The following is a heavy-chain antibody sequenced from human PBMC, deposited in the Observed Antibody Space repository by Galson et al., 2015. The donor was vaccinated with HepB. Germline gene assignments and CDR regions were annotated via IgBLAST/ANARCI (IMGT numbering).Heavy chain of an antibody. J-gene: IGHJ6*02. CDR2: IYYSGST. CDR1: GCSISSGDYY. D-gene: IGHD4-17*01. V-gene: IGHV4-30-4*01. Sequence: SLTCTVSGCSISSGDYYWSWIRQPPGKGLEWIGYIYYSGSTYYNPSLKSRVTISVDTSKNQFSLKLSSVTAADTAVYYCASGRATVTQSYYYYYGMDVWGQGTTVTVSS. CDR3: ASGRATVTQSYYYYYGMDV.